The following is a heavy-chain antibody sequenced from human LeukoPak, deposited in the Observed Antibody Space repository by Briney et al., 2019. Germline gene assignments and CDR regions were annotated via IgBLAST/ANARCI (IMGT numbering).Heavy chain of an antibody. D-gene: IGHD1-26*01. CDR3: AREARGGSYWVYDY. Sequence: PGGSLRLSCGASGFTFSSYSMSWVRQAPGKGLEWVSYISSSSSTIYYADSVKGRFTISRDNAKNSLYLQMNSLRDEDTAVYYCAREARGGSYWVYDYWGQGTLSPSPQ. CDR1: GFTFSSYS. CDR2: ISSSSSTI. J-gene: IGHJ4*02. V-gene: IGHV3-48*02.